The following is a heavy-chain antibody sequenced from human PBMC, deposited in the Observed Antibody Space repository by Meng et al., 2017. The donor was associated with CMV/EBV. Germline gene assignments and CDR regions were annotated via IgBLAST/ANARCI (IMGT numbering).Heavy chain of an antibody. J-gene: IGHJ4*02. D-gene: IGHD5-24*01. Sequence: VQLVESGGGLVQPGGSLRLSCAASGFTVSSNYMSWVCQAPGKGLEWVSVIYSGGSTYYADSVKGRFTISRDNSKNTLYLQMNSLRAEDTAVYYCAREGDGYDKAPYWGQGTLVTVSS. CDR1: GFTVSSNY. CDR2: IYSGGST. CDR3: AREGDGYDKAPY. V-gene: IGHV3-66*01.